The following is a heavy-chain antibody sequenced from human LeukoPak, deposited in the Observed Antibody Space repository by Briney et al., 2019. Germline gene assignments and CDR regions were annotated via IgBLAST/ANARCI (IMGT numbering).Heavy chain of an antibody. Sequence: SETLSLTCTVSAYSISSGYYWGWIRQPPGKGLEWIGSIYHSGRTYYNPSLKSRVTISVDTSKNQFSLKLSSVAAADTAVYYCARAYYDFWSGYWFDPWGQGTLVTVSS. CDR1: AYSISSGYY. J-gene: IGHJ5*02. V-gene: IGHV4-38-2*02. D-gene: IGHD3-3*01. CDR3: ARAYYDFWSGYWFDP. CDR2: IYHSGRT.